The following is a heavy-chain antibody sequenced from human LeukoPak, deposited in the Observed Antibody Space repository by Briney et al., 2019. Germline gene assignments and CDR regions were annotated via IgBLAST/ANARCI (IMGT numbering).Heavy chain of an antibody. D-gene: IGHD3-22*01. CDR3: ARVQPHYYDSSGYPPDY. Sequence: GGSLRLSCAASGFTFSDYYMSWIRQAPGKGLEWVSYISSSGSTIYYADSVKGRFTISRDNAKNSLYLQMNSLRAEDTAVYYCARVQPHYYDSSGYPPDYGGQGTLVTVSS. V-gene: IGHV3-11*01. J-gene: IGHJ4*02. CDR1: GFTFSDYY. CDR2: ISSSGSTI.